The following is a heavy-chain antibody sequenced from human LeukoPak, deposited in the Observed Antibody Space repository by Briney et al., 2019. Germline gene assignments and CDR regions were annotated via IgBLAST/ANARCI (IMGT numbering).Heavy chain of an antibody. J-gene: IGHJ3*02. Sequence: GASVKVSCKASGGTFSSYAISWVRQAPGQGLEWMGGIIPIFGTVNYAQKFQGRVTITADESTSTAYMGLSSLRSEDTAVYYCARDLETAMVTGHAFDIWGQGTMVTVSS. CDR1: GGTFSSYA. CDR2: IIPIFGTV. D-gene: IGHD5-18*01. V-gene: IGHV1-69*13. CDR3: ARDLETAMVTGHAFDI.